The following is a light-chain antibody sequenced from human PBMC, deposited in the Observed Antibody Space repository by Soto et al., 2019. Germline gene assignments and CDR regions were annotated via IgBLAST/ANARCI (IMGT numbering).Light chain of an antibody. CDR1: QTISSW. CDR3: QQYGSSPYT. Sequence: DIQMTQSPSTLSGSVGDRVTITCRASQTISSWLAWYRQKPGKAPKLLIYKASTLISGVPSRFSGSGSGTEFTLTISRLEPEDFAMYYCQQYGSSPYTFGQGTKVDIK. V-gene: IGKV1-5*03. J-gene: IGKJ2*01. CDR2: KAS.